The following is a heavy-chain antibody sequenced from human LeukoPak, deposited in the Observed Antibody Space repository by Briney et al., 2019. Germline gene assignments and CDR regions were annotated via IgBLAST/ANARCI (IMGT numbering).Heavy chain of an antibody. CDR3: AKDPAVTTFNWFDP. Sequence: GGPLRLSCAASGFTFSSYAMSWVRQAPGKGLEWVSAISGSGGSTYYADSVKGRFTISRDNSKNTLYLQMNSLRAEDTAVYYCAKDPAVTTFNWFDPWGQGTLVTVSS. D-gene: IGHD4-17*01. J-gene: IGHJ5*02. V-gene: IGHV3-23*01. CDR2: ISGSGGST. CDR1: GFTFSSYA.